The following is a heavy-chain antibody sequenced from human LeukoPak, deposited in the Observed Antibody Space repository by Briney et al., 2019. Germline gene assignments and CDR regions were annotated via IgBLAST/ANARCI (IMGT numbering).Heavy chain of an antibody. Sequence: PGGSLRLSCAASGFTFSSYGMNWVRQAPGKGLEWVSSISSSSSYIYSADSVKGRFTISRDNAKNSLYLQMNSLRAEDTAVYYCARGRQNSGSYWDAFHIWGQGTMVTVSS. CDR3: ARGRQNSGSYWDAFHI. CDR1: GFTFSSYG. V-gene: IGHV3-21*01. D-gene: IGHD1-26*01. J-gene: IGHJ3*02. CDR2: ISSSSSYI.